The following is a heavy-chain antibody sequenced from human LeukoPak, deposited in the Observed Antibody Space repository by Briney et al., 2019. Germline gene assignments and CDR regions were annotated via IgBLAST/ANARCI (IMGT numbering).Heavy chain of an antibody. J-gene: IGHJ3*02. Sequence: ASVKVSCKASGYTFTGYYMHWVRQAPGQGLEWMGWINPNSGGTNYAQKFQGRVTMTRDTSTSTAYMELSRLRSDDTAVYYCARTYYYDSSGYYFPDAFDIWGQGTMVTVSS. CDR3: ARTYYYDSSGYYFPDAFDI. V-gene: IGHV1-2*02. CDR2: INPNSGGT. CDR1: GYTFTGYY. D-gene: IGHD3-22*01.